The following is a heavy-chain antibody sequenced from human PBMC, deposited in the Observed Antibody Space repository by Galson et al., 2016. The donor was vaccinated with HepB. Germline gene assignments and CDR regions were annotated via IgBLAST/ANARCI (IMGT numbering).Heavy chain of an antibody. CDR3: AKDLPSGNYWAYGGWFDP. CDR2: ISGSGAST. Sequence: SLRLSCAASRFTFSSYAMSWVRKAPGKGLEWVSAISGSGASTYYADSVRGRFTISRDNSKNMLYLQMNSLRAEDTALYYCAKDLPSGNYWAYGGWFDPWGQGTLVTVSS. CDR1: RFTFSSYA. D-gene: IGHD1-26*01. V-gene: IGHV3-23*01. J-gene: IGHJ5*02.